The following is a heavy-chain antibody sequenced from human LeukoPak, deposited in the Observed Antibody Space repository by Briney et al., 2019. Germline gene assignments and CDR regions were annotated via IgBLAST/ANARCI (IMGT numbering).Heavy chain of an antibody. J-gene: IGHJ4*02. Sequence: SETLSLTCTVSGGSISSYYWSWIRQPPGRGLEWIGYIYYSGSTNYNPSLKSRVTISVDTSKNQFSLKLSSVTAADTAVYYCARGYQLLSYLVRYYFDYWGQGTLVTVSP. CDR3: ARGYQLLSYLVRYYFDY. CDR2: IYYSGST. CDR1: GGSISSYY. D-gene: IGHD2-2*01. V-gene: IGHV4-59*08.